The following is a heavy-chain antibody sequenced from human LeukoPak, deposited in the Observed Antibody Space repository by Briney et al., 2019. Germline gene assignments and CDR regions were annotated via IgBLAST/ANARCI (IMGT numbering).Heavy chain of an antibody. CDR2: INPNAGTT. Sequence: ASVKVSCKASGYTFTSYYMHWVRQAPGQGLEWMGIINPNAGTTSYAQKFQGRVTVTRDTSTSTVYMELSSLRSEDTAVYYCARDLSGGKLRYFDWLPPDYWGQGTLVTVPS. J-gene: IGHJ4*02. V-gene: IGHV1-46*01. D-gene: IGHD3-9*01. CDR1: GYTFTSYY. CDR3: ARDLSGGKLRYFDWLPPDY.